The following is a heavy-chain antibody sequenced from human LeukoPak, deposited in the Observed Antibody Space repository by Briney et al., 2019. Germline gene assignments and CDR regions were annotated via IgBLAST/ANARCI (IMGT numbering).Heavy chain of an antibody. V-gene: IGHV3-23*01. Sequence: GGSQRLSCAASGFTFSSYAMSWVRQAPGKGLEWVSAISSSGGGTYHADSVKGRFTISRDNSKNTLYLQMNSLRGEDTAVYYCATWRDKVAVSWGQGTLVTVSS. D-gene: IGHD2-15*01. J-gene: IGHJ5*02. CDR3: ATWRDKVAVS. CDR2: ISSSGGGT. CDR1: GFTFSSYA.